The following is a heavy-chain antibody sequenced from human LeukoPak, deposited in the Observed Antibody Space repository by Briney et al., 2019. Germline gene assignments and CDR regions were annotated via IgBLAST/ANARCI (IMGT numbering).Heavy chain of an antibody. CDR1: GGTFSSYA. J-gene: IGHJ4*02. D-gene: IGHD1-26*01. CDR3: AREAYSGSYYDH. CDR2: IIPIFGTA. V-gene: IGHV1-69*13. Sequence: ASVKVSCKASGGTFSSYAISWVRQAPGQGLEWMGRIIPIFGTANYAQKFQGRVTITADESTSTAYMELSSLRSEDTAVYYCAREAYSGSYYDHWGQGTLVTVSS.